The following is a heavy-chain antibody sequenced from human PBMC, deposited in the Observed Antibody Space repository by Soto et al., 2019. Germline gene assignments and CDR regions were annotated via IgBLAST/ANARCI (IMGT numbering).Heavy chain of an antibody. CDR3: ASRIAARGY. Sequence: GGSLRLSCAVSGFTFSSYEMNWVRQAPGKGLEWVSYISSTASTIYYADSVKGRFTISRDNAKNSLYLQMDSLRAEDTAVYYCASRIAARGYWGQGTLVTVSS. CDR1: GFTFSSYE. D-gene: IGHD6-6*01. V-gene: IGHV3-48*03. CDR2: ISSTASTI. J-gene: IGHJ4*02.